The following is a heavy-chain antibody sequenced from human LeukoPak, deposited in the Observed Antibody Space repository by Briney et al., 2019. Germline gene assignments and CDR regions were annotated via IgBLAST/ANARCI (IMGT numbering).Heavy chain of an antibody. J-gene: IGHJ4*02. D-gene: IGHD3-22*01. CDR3: ARADYFDSSGYSFDY. Sequence: ASVKVSCKASGRTFSSYAISWVRQAPGQGLEWMGRIIPIFGIANYAQKFQGRVTITADKSTSTTYMKLRSMRSEDTAVYYCARADYFDSSGYSFDYWGQGTLVTVSS. CDR1: GRTFSSYA. CDR2: IIPIFGIA. V-gene: IGHV1-69*04.